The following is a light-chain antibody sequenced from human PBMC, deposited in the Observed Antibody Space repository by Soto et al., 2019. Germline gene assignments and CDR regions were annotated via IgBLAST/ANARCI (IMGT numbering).Light chain of an antibody. CDR3: STYINSITFVI. CDR1: SSDVGAYNY. Sequence: QSALTQPASVSGSPGQSITISCTGTSSDVGAYNYISWYQQHPGKAPTLMIYEVSNRPSGVSTRFSGSKSGNTASLAISGLQAEDEGDYYCSTYINSITFVIFGGGTKLTVL. CDR2: EVS. V-gene: IGLV2-14*01. J-gene: IGLJ2*01.